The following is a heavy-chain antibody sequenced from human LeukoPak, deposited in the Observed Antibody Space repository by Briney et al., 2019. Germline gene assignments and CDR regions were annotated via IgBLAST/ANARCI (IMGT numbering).Heavy chain of an antibody. J-gene: IGHJ4*02. CDR3: AQSSGWDSLKY. V-gene: IGHV1-2*02. CDR1: GHTFTGYY. CDR2: INPNSGGT. Sequence: RASVKVSCKASGHTFTGYYMHWVRQAPGQGLEWMGWINPNSGGTNHAQKFQGRVSMTRDTSISTAYMELSRLRSDDTAGYYCAQSSGWDSLKYWGQGTLVTVSS. D-gene: IGHD6-19*01.